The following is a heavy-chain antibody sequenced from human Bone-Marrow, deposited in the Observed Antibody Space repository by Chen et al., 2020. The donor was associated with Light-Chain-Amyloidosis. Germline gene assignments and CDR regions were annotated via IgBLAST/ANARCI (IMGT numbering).Heavy chain of an antibody. CDR1: GFTFSAYG. CDR2: ISDDGSNE. J-gene: IGHJ4*02. D-gene: IGHD3-22*01. CDR3: AKECYYDFMFPDY. V-gene: IGHV3-30*18. Sequence: QVQLVESGGGAVQPGRSLGLSCVASGFTFSAYGMHWVRQAPGNGLEWMAFISDDGSNEYYADSVKGRFTISRDNSKNTLSLQMSSLRAEDTAVYYCAKECYYDFMFPDYWGQGTLVTVSS.